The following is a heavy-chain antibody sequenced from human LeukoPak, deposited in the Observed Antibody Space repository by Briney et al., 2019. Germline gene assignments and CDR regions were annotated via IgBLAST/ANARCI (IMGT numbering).Heavy chain of an antibody. Sequence: GGSLRLSCAASGFTFSSYAMTWVRQAPGKGLEWVSSISGSGGSTYYADSGKGRFTISRDNSKNTLYLQMNSLRAEDTAVYYCAKKVGGVTPYYFDYWGQGTLVTVSS. V-gene: IGHV3-23*01. J-gene: IGHJ4*02. CDR3: AKKVGGVTPYYFDY. D-gene: IGHD3-16*01. CDR1: GFTFSSYA. CDR2: ISGSGGST.